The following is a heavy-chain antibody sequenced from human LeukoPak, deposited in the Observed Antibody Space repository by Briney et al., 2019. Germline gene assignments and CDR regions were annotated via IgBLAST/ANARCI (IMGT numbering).Heavy chain of an antibody. Sequence: GGSLRLSCAASGFTFSSYAMTWVRQAPGKGLEWVSAISGKIGPSTFYADAVKGRFTISRDTSKNTLYLQISSLRADDTAVYYCAKHLGVTPNPLDYWGPGTLVTVSS. CDR3: AKHLGVTPNPLDY. CDR2: ISGKIGPST. CDR1: GFTFSSYA. J-gene: IGHJ4*02. D-gene: IGHD2-21*02. V-gene: IGHV3-23*01.